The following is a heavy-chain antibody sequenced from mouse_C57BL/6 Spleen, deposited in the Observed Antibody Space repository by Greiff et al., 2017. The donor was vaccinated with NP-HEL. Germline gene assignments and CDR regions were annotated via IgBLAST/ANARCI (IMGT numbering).Heavy chain of an antibody. CDR3: ARDITTLYAMDY. CDR2: ISDGGGYT. D-gene: IGHD1-1*01. V-gene: IGHV5-4*01. Sequence: EVKLVESGGGLVKPGGSLKLSCAASGFTFSSYAMSWVRQTPEKRLEWVATISDGGGYTYYPDNVKGRFTISRDNAKNNLYLQMSHLKSEDTAMYYCARDITTLYAMDYWGQGTSVTVSS. J-gene: IGHJ4*01. CDR1: GFTFSSYA.